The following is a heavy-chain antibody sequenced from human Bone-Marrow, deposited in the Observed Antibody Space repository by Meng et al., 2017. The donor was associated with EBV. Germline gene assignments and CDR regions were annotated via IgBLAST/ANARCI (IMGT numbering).Heavy chain of an antibody. CDR1: GDSISSFYY. Sequence: QLQRRGSGPGQVKPSETLSPPCTVAGDSISSFYYWGWIRQPPGRGLEWIGSVHYTGSTYYSPSLKSRVTVSVDTSKNQFSLRLTSVTAADTAIYYCARPFPSWQSPRLDPFGAWGQGTLVTVSS. D-gene: IGHD6-19*01. J-gene: IGHJ4*02. V-gene: IGHV4-39*01. CDR2: VHYTGST. CDR3: ARPFPSWQSPRLDPFGA.